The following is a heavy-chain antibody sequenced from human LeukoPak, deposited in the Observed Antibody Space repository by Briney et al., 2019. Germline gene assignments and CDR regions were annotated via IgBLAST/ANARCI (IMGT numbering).Heavy chain of an antibody. V-gene: IGHV3-30*02. CDR2: IRFDGSDR. D-gene: IGHD3-22*01. CDR1: GFTFSTYT. Sequence: GGSLRLSCAASGFTFSTYTMNWVRQAPGKGLEWVAFIRFDGSDRYYTDSVKGRFTLYRDISRNTLYLQMDSLRADDTAVYYCAKAGAMILQHYFDYWGQGTLVTVSS. CDR3: AKAGAMILQHYFDY. J-gene: IGHJ4*02.